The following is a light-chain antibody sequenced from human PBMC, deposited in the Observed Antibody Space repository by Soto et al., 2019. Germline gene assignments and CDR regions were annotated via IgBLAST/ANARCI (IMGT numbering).Light chain of an antibody. CDR1: QHVSSN. V-gene: IGKV3-15*01. CDR2: RAS. Sequence: EIVMTQSPVTLSVSPGGSATLSCRASQHVSSNLAWYRQKPGQAPTLLIYRASTRATGIPATFSGSGSGTEFTLTISSLQSEDFAVYYCQQYNKWPYTFGQGTKLEI. CDR3: QQYNKWPYT. J-gene: IGKJ2*01.